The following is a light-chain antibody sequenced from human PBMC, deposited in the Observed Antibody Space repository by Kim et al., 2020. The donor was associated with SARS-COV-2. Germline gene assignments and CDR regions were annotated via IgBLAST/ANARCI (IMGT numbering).Light chain of an antibody. J-gene: IGKJ4*01. CDR3: WQYANTTALT. CDR1: QSVSSSY. V-gene: IGKV3-20*01. Sequence: EIVLTQSPGTLSLSPGERATLSCRASQSVSSSYLAWYQQKPGQAPRLLFYDASTRATGIPDRISGSGSWGDFSLTISRRQHDDVVVYYCWQYANTTALTFGGGTKVDIK. CDR2: DAS.